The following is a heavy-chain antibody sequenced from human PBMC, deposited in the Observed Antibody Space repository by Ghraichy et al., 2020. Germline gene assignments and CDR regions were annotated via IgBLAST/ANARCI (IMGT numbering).Heavy chain of an antibody. D-gene: IGHD4-11*01. CDR2: IYYSGST. CDR3: ARGFDYTSCAEYFQH. V-gene: IGHV4-59*01. Sequence: SQTLSLTCTVSGGTISSYYWHWIRQPPGKGLEWIGYIYYSGSTNYNPSLKSRLTISVDTSKNQFSQKLSSVTAADTAVYYCARGFDYTSCAEYFQHWGQGTLVTVSS. CDR1: GGTISSYY. J-gene: IGHJ1*01.